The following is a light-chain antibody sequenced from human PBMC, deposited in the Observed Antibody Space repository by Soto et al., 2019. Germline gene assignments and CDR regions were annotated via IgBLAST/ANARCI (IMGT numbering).Light chain of an antibody. Sequence: DIQMTQYNSTLSASVGDRVTITCRASQSISTWLAWYQQKPGKAPKLLIYDAFSLQSGVPSRFSGSGSGTEFILTINKLQPEDFASFFCLQVSSFPRTFGLGTKVDIK. CDR2: DAF. CDR3: LQVSSFPRT. V-gene: IGKV1-5*01. CDR1: QSISTW. J-gene: IGKJ1*01.